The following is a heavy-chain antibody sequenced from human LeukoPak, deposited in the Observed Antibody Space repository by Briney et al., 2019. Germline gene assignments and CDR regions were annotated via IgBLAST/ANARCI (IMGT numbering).Heavy chain of an antibody. V-gene: IGHV1-58*02. Sequence: SVKVSCKASGFTFTSSAMQWVRQARGQRLERIGWIVVGSGNTNYAQKFQERVTITRDMSTSTAYMELSSLRSEDTAVYYCAADPGKPDAFDIWGQGTMVTVSS. CDR1: GFTFTSSA. CDR2: IVVGSGNT. CDR3: AADPGKPDAFDI. J-gene: IGHJ3*02. D-gene: IGHD1-1*01.